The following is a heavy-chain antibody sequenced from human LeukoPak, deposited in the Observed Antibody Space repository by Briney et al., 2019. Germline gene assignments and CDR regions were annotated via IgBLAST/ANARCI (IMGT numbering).Heavy chain of an antibody. CDR2: IYYSGST. CDR3: ARALRGGAVAAYLDY. V-gene: IGHV4-59*01. Sequence: PSETLSLTCTVPGGSISSYYWSWIRQPPGKGLEWIVYIYYSGSTNYNPSLKSRVTISVDTSKNQFSLKLSSVTAADTAVYYCARALRGGAVAAYLDYWGQGTLVTVSS. D-gene: IGHD6-19*01. CDR1: GGSISSYY. J-gene: IGHJ4*02.